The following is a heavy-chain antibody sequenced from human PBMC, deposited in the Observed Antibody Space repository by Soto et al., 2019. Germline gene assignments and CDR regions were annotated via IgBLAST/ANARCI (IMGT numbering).Heavy chain of an antibody. Sequence: PSETLSLTCTVSGVSISSYYWIWIRQPPGKGLEWIGYIYYSGSTNYNPSLKSRVTISVDTSKNQFSLKLSSVTAADTAVYYCARTVGYYYGMDVWGQGTTVTVSS. J-gene: IGHJ6*02. V-gene: IGHV4-59*01. D-gene: IGHD4-17*01. CDR3: ARTVGYYYGMDV. CDR1: GVSISSYY. CDR2: IYYSGST.